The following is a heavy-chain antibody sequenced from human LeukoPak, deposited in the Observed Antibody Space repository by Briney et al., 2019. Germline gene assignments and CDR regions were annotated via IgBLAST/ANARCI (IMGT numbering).Heavy chain of an antibody. CDR2: IYHSGST. V-gene: IGHV4-4*02. D-gene: IGHD3-10*01. Sequence: SETLSLTCAVSGGSISSSNWWSWVRQPPGKGLEWIGEIYHSGSTNYNPSLKSRVTISVDKSKNQFFLKLSSVTAADTAVYYCAKEASGYGYYFDYWGQGTLVTVSS. CDR1: GGSISSSNW. J-gene: IGHJ4*02. CDR3: AKEASGYGYYFDY.